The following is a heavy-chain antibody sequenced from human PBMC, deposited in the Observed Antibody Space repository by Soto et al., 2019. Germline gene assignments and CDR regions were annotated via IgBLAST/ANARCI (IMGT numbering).Heavy chain of an antibody. CDR3: ARSQDSSGHWNNCFDP. J-gene: IGHJ5*02. V-gene: IGHV1-69*01. CDR1: GGTFSTYT. Sequence: QVQLVQSGAEVKKPGSSVKVSCKASGGTFSTYTITWVRQAPGQGLEWMGGIIPIFGTANYPQKFQGRVTITADESTSTAYMEMSSLRSEDTAVYYCARSQDSSGHWNNCFDPWGQGTLVTVSS. D-gene: IGHD3-22*01. CDR2: IIPIFGTA.